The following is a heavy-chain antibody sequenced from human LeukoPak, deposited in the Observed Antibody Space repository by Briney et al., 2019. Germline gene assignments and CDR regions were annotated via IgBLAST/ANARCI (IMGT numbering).Heavy chain of an antibody. CDR1: GGSFSGYY. CDR3: ARHGYYSGAQFDP. V-gene: IGHV4-34*01. CDR2: IPYTGKS. Sequence: SETLSLTCAVYGGSFSGYYWSWIRQPPGKAPEWIGSIPYTGKSHYNVSIQSRVTISADTSKNQFFLKLTSMTAADTATYFCARHGYYSGAQFDPWGQGILVTVSS. D-gene: IGHD2/OR15-2a*01. J-gene: IGHJ5*02.